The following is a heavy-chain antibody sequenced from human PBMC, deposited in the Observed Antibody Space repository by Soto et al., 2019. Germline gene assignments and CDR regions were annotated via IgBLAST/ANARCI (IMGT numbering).Heavy chain of an antibody. J-gene: IGHJ5*02. D-gene: IGHD2-2*01. CDR3: ERRLYQMLYVRRGDWLDP. V-gene: IGHV4-34*01. Sequence: PSETLSLTCAVYGGSFSGYYWSWIRQPPGKGLEWIGEINHSGSTNYNPSLKSRVTISVDTSKNQFSLKLSSVTAADTAVYYCERRLYQMLYVRRGDWLDPWGQLTQVTVSS. CDR1: GGSFSGYY. CDR2: INHSGST.